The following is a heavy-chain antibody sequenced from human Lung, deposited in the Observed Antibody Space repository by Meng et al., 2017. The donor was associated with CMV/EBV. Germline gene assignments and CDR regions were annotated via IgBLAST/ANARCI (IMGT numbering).Heavy chain of an antibody. CDR2: FDPEDGET. J-gene: IGHJ6*02. CDR1: GYTLRDLS. Sequence: ASXXVSXKVSGYTLRDLSMHWVRQAPGKGLEWMGGFDPEDGETIYAQNFQGRVTMTEDTRTDTAYMEVGSLTFEDTAVYYCATNSRTREWVYGMDVWDQGTXVTVSS. CDR3: ATNSRTREWVYGMDV. V-gene: IGHV1-24*01. D-gene: IGHD2-2*01.